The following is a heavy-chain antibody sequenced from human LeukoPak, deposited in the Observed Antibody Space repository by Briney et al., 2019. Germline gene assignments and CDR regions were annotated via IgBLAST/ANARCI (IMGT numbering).Heavy chain of an antibody. D-gene: IGHD3-22*01. CDR3: ARDGVTYYYDSSGLDAFDI. CDR1: GFTVSSND. V-gene: IGHV3-53*01. J-gene: IGHJ3*02. CDR2: IYSGGST. Sequence: GGSLRLSCAASGFTVSSNDMSWVRQAPGKGPECISVIYSGGSTDYADSVEGRFTISRDNAKNSLYLQMNSLRAEDTAVYYCARDGVTYYYDSSGLDAFDIWGQGTMVTVSS.